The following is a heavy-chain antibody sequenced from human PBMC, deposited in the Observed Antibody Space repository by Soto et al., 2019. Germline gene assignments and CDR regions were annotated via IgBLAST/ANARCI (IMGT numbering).Heavy chain of an antibody. V-gene: IGHV3-23*01. CDR1: GFTFSSYA. D-gene: IGHD3-10*01. CDR3: AKDPFPFYYGSGGDAFDI. J-gene: IGHJ3*02. CDR2: ISGSGGST. Sequence: EVQLLESGGGLVQPGGSLRLSCAASGFTFSSYAMSWVRQAPGKGLEWVSAISGSGGSTYYADSVKGRFTISRDNSKNTLYLQMNSLKARDTAVYYCAKDPFPFYYGSGGDAFDIWGQGTMVTVSS.